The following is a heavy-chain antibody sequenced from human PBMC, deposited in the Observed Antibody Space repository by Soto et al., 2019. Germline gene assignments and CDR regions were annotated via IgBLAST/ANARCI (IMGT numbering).Heavy chain of an antibody. CDR2: IIPIFGTV. D-gene: IGHD6-19*01. CDR3: AKGAVAGTPTSYYYYGMDV. J-gene: IGHJ6*02. CDR1: GGTFRTYA. Sequence: QVQLLQSGAEVKKPGSSVRVSCEASGGTFRTYAFSWVRQAPGQGLEWMGEIIPIFGTVNYAQKFQGRVTITADGSTTTVYMDLRRLRAEDTAVYYCAKGAVAGTPTSYYYYGMDVWGQGTTVTVSS. V-gene: IGHV1-69*12.